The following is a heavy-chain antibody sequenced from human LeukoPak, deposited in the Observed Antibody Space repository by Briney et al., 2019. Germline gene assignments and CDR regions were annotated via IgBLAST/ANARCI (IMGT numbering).Heavy chain of an antibody. CDR2: IVPIFGKS. Sequence: SVKVSCKASGGTFTTFAISWMRQAPGQGLQWMGAIVPIFGKSRYAQKLQGRLTITADESTNTAFMELARLTADDTAVYYCARESLAGTWPSDYWGQGTLVTVSS. CDR3: ARESLAGTWPSDY. CDR1: GGTFTTFA. V-gene: IGHV1-69*01. J-gene: IGHJ4*02. D-gene: IGHD6-19*01.